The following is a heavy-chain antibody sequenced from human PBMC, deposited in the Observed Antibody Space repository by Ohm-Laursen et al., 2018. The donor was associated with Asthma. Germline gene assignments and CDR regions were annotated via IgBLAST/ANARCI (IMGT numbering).Heavy chain of an antibody. V-gene: IGHV3-30*18. CDR1: GFTFSSYG. CDR2: ISYDGSNK. CDR3: AKQDGFCSSSSCEGYYYGMDV. Sequence: SSLRLSCSASGFTFSSYGMHWVRKAPGKGMEWVGVISYDGSNKYYADSVKGRFTISRDNSKNTLYLQMNSLRAEDTAVYYCAKQDGFCSSSSCEGYYYGMDVWGQGTTVTVSS. J-gene: IGHJ6*02. D-gene: IGHD6-6*01.